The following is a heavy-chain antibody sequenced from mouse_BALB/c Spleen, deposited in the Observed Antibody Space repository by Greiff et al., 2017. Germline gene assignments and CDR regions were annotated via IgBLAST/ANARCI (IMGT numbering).Heavy chain of an antibody. CDR1: GFTFSSFG. Sequence: EVMLVESGGGLVQPGGSRKLSCAASGFTFSSFGMHWVRRAPEKGLEWVAYISSGSSTIYYADTVKGRFTISRDNPKNTLFLQMTSLRSEDTAMYYCARTIYYDYSWFAYWGQGTLVTVSA. CDR2: ISSGSSTI. CDR3: ARTIYYDYSWFAY. V-gene: IGHV5-17*02. D-gene: IGHD2-4*01. J-gene: IGHJ3*01.